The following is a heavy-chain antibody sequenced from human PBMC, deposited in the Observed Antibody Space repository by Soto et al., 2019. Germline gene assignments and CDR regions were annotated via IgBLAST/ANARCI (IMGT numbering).Heavy chain of an antibody. CDR1: GGTFSSYA. CDR2: IIPIFGTA. V-gene: IGHV1-69*01. J-gene: IGHJ6*02. CDR3: ATRLRSGDYYYYYGMDV. Sequence: QVQLVQSGAEVKKPGSSVKVSCKASGGTFSSYAISWVRQAPGQGLEWMGGIIPIFGTANYGQKFQGRVTITADESTSTAYMELSSLRSEDTAVYYCATRLRSGDYYYYYGMDVWGQGTTVTVSS. D-gene: IGHD2-15*01.